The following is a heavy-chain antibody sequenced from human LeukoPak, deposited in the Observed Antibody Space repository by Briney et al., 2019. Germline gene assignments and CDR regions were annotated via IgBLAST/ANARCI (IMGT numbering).Heavy chain of an antibody. CDR2: IYHSGST. Sequence: PSETLSLTCAVSGGSISSSNWWSWVRQPPGKGLEWIGEIYHSGSTNYNPSLKSRVTISVDTSKNQFSLKLSSVTAADTAVYYCARGGGYDDAFDIWGQGTMVTVSS. D-gene: IGHD5-12*01. J-gene: IGHJ3*02. V-gene: IGHV4-4*02. CDR1: GGSISSSNW. CDR3: ARGGGYDDAFDI.